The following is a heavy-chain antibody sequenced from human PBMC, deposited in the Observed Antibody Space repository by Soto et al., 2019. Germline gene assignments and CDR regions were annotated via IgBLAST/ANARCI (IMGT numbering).Heavy chain of an antibody. J-gene: IGHJ6*02. CDR1: GYTFTNFG. CDR3: ARQPVVVGTADLYGMDV. Sequence: QVHLVQSGAEVKKPGASVNVSCKASGYTFTNFGLNWVRQAPGQGLEWMAWISPYNGKTDYAQKVQGRVTVTTDTSTAAAYMEMSSLTSDDTAVYYCARQPVVVGTADLYGMDVWGQGTTVTVSS. D-gene: IGHD2-21*02. CDR2: ISPYNGKT. V-gene: IGHV1-18*01.